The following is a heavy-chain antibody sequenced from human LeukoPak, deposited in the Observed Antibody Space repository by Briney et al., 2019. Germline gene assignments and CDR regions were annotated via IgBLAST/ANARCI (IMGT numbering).Heavy chain of an antibody. D-gene: IGHD3-22*01. Sequence: GASVKVSCKASGYTFTGYYMHWVRQAPGQGLEWMGWINPNSGGTNYAQKFQGRVTMTRDTSISTAYMELSRLRSDDTAVYYCARDPIDYYDSSGYWKSDNWFDPWGQGTPVTVSS. V-gene: IGHV1-2*02. J-gene: IGHJ5*02. CDR1: GYTFTGYY. CDR3: ARDPIDYYDSSGYWKSDNWFDP. CDR2: INPNSGGT.